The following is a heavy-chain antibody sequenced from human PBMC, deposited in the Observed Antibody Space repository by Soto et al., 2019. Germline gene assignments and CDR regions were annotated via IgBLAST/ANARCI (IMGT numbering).Heavy chain of an antibody. D-gene: IGHD6-13*01. V-gene: IGHV3-30*09. J-gene: IGHJ4*02. CDR1: GFIFSDYA. CDR2: ISYGGDNK. CDR3: AKARHSTSCYGLEADF. Sequence: QVQLVESGGGVVQHGRSLRLSCAASGFIFSDYAMHWVRQAPGKGLEWVAVISYGGDNKYYADSVRGRFAISRDNLKNTLDLQMNSLNPEDPAMDHCAKARHSTSCYGLEADFWGKGTLVTVSS.